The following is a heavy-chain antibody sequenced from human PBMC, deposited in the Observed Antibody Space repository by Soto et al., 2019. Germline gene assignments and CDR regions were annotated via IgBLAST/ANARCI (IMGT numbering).Heavy chain of an antibody. CDR2: ISYDGSKK. Sequence: GGSLRLSCAASGFTFSSHGMRWVRQAPGKGLEWVAVISYDGSKKYYGDSVQGRFTISRDNSKNTLYLLMDSLRAEDTAVYYCARQGPGSGWYIYYFDYWGQGTLVTVSS. J-gene: IGHJ4*02. V-gene: IGHV3-30*03. CDR1: GFTFSSHG. D-gene: IGHD6-19*01. CDR3: ARQGPGSGWYIYYFDY.